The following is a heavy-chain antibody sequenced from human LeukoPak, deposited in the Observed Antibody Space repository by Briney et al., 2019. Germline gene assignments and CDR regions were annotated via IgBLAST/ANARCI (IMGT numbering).Heavy chain of an antibody. CDR1: GFISSNYA. D-gene: IGHD2-15*01. V-gene: IGHV3-23*01. CDR3: AKLRSGDPVAATNY. Sequence: GGSLRLSCAASGFISSNYAMSWVRQAPGKGLEWVSTISGSDGSTYYADSVKGRFTISRDNSKNTLYLQMNSLRVDDTAVYYCAKLRSGDPVAATNYWGQGTLVTVSS. J-gene: IGHJ4*02. CDR2: ISGSDGST.